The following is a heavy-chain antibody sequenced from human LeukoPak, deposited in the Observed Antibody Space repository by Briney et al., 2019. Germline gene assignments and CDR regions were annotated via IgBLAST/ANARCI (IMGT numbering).Heavy chain of an antibody. J-gene: IGHJ4*02. CDR1: GYTLTELS. D-gene: IGHD1-14*01. CDR3: ATVLPNHYYHQFDY. CDR2: FDPEDGET. Sequence: ASVKVSCKVSGYTLTELSMHWVRQAPGKGLEWMGGFDPEDGETIYAQKFQGRVTMTEDTSTDTAYMELSSLRSEDTAEYYCATVLPNHYYHQFDYWGQGTLVTVSS. V-gene: IGHV1-24*01.